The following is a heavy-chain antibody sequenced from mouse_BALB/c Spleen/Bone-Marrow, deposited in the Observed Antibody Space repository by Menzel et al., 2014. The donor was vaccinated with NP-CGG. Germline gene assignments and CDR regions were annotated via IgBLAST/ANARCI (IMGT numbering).Heavy chain of an antibody. J-gene: IGHJ2*01. CDR1: GFIFSSFG. CDR3: TRGGNWDNFDY. CDR2: ISSGSSTI. V-gene: IGHV5-17*02. D-gene: IGHD4-1*01. Sequence: EVKLVESGGGLVQPGGSRKLSCAASGFIFSSFGMHWVRQAPEKGLEWVAYISSGSSTIFYADTVKGRFTLSRDNPRNTLFLQMTSLRSEDTAMYYCTRGGNWDNFDYWGQGTTLTVSS.